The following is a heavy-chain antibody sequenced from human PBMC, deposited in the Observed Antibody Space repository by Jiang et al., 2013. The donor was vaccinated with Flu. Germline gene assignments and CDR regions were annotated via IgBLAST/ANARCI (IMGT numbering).Heavy chain of an antibody. CDR3: ARFGHDGSGYSVYDQYPED. D-gene: IGHD3-22*01. CDR1: GYSFTDYW. J-gene: IGHJ4*02. CDR2: IYPGDSDT. V-gene: IGHV5-51*03. Sequence: GAEVKKPGESLKISCKTSGYSFTDYWIGWVRQMPGKGLEWMGVIYPGDSDTRYSPSFQGQVTLSADKSISTAFLQWSSLKASDTAHYYCARFGHDGSGYSVYDQYPEDWGQGTLVIVSS.